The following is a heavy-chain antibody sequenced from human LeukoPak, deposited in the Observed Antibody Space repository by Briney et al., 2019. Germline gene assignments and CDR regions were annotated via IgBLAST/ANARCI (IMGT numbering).Heavy chain of an antibody. CDR2: ISGTSTYI. CDR1: GFTFSTYS. CDR3: ARVPGDV. Sequence: GGSLRLSCAASGFTFSTYSLNWVRQAPGKGLEWVSSISGTSTYIYYGDSVKGRFTISRDNAKNSLYLQMNSLRAEDTGVYYCARVPGDVWGKGTTVTVSS. J-gene: IGHJ6*04. V-gene: IGHV3-21*01.